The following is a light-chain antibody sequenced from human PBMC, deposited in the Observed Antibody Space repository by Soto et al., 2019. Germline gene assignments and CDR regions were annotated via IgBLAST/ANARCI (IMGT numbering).Light chain of an antibody. CDR1: SSDVGGYNY. V-gene: IGLV2-11*01. CDR2: DVS. Sequence: QSVLTQPRSVSGSPGQSVTISCTGPSSDVGGYNYVSWYQQHPGKAPKVMIYDVSERPSAVPDRFSGSKSGNTASLTISGLQAEDEADYYCCSYAGSPRYVFGSGTKLTV. CDR3: CSYAGSPRYV. J-gene: IGLJ1*01.